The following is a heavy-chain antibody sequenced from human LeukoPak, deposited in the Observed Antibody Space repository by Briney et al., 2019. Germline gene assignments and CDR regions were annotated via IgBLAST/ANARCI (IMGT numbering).Heavy chain of an antibody. J-gene: IGHJ4*02. CDR1: GYSISSGYY. D-gene: IGHD3-22*01. CDR2: IYHSGST. CDR3: ARGPDYYDSSGSLGY. V-gene: IGHV4-38-2*01. Sequence: PSETLSLTCAVSGYSISSGYYWGWIRQPPGKGLEWIGSIYHSGSTYYNPSLKSRVTISVDTSKNQFSLKLSSVTAADTAVYYCARGPDYYDSSGSLGYWGQGTLVTVSS.